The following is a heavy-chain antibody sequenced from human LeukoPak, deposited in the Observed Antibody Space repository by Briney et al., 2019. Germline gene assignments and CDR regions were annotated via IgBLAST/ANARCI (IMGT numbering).Heavy chain of an antibody. CDR2: IYYSGST. D-gene: IGHD6-13*01. J-gene: IGHJ6*03. Sequence: SETLSLTCTVSGGSINSYYWSWIRQPPGKGLEWIGYIYYSGSTNYNPSLKSRVTISVDTSKNQFSLKLSSVTAADTAVYYCARDGIAAAGKVSYYYMDVWGKGTTVTISS. V-gene: IGHV4-59*01. CDR1: GGSINSYY. CDR3: ARDGIAAAGKVSYYYMDV.